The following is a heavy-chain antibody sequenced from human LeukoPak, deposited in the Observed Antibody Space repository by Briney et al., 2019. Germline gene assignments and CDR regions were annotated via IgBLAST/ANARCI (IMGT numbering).Heavy chain of an antibody. CDR3: GGGGSGTLLIDY. V-gene: IGHV4-30-2*02. Sequence: PSETLSLTCAVSGGSISSGGYSWSWIRQPPGKGLEWSGYIYHSGSTYYNPSLKSRVTISVDRPKNQFSLKLSSVTAADTSGYYCGGGGSGTLLIDYWGQGTLVTVSS. D-gene: IGHD3-10*01. CDR2: IYHSGST. CDR1: GGSISSGGYS. J-gene: IGHJ4*02.